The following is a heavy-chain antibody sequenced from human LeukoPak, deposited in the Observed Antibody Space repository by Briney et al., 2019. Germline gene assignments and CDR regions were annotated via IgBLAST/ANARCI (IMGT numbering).Heavy chain of an antibody. CDR2: INHSGST. V-gene: IGHV4-34*01. D-gene: IGHD5-18*01. Sequence: SETLSLTCTVSGGSISSYYWSWIRQPPGKGLEWIGEINHSGSTNYNPSLKSRVTISVDTSKNQFSLKLSSVTAADTAVYYCASARSDTAMGYFDYWGQGTLVTVSS. CDR1: GGSISSYY. J-gene: IGHJ4*02. CDR3: ASARSDTAMGYFDY.